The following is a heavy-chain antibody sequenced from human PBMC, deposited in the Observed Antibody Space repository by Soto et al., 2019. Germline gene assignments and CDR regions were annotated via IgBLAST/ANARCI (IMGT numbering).Heavy chain of an antibody. J-gene: IGHJ4*02. Sequence: GGSLRLSCAASGFTFDDYVMHWVRQAPGKGLEWVASVNWNGRTTLYAAAVKGRFSVSRDNGKNSLYLEMTSLRPNDTALYFCAKAREYNYALVNWGQGTLVTV. V-gene: IGHV3-9*01. CDR3: AKAREYNYALVN. CDR2: VNWNGRTT. D-gene: IGHD2-2*01. CDR1: GFTFDDYV.